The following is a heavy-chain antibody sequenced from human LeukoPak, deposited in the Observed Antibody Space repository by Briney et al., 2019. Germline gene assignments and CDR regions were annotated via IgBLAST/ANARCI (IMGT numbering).Heavy chain of an antibody. CDR3: ARGSGRTSPFDY. CDR2: INSDGSST. J-gene: IGHJ4*02. D-gene: IGHD1-1*01. V-gene: IGHV3-74*01. CDR1: GFTFSSYW. Sequence: GGSLRLSCAAPGFTFSSYWMHWVRQAPGKGLVWVSRINSDGSSTSYADSVKGRFTISRDNAKNTLYLQMDSLRAEDTAVYYCARGSGRTSPFDYWGQGTLVTVSS.